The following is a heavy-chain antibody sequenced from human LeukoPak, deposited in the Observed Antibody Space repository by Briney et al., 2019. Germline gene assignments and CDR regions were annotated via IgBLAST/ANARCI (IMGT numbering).Heavy chain of an antibody. V-gene: IGHV3-74*01. CDR3: ARDPRGGTLDY. Sequence: GGSLRLSCAASGFTFSSYWMHWVRQAPGKGLVWVSRIHSDGRSTDYADSVKGRFTISRDNAKNTLNLQRNSLRAEDTAVYYCARDPRGGTLDYWGQGALVTVSS. J-gene: IGHJ4*02. CDR1: GFTFSSYW. D-gene: IGHD3-10*01. CDR2: IHSDGRST.